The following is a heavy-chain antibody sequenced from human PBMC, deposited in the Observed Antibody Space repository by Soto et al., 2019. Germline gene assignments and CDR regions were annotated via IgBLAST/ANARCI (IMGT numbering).Heavy chain of an antibody. Sequence: SETLSLTCTVSGGSISSGGYYWSWIRQHPGKGLEWIGYIYYSGSTYYNPSLKSRVTISVDTSKNQFSLKLSSVTAADTAVYYCASLTRGSKPAYYFDYWGQGTLVTVSS. CDR1: GGSISSGGYY. J-gene: IGHJ4*02. CDR3: ASLTRGSKPAYYFDY. V-gene: IGHV4-31*03. D-gene: IGHD1-26*01. CDR2: IYYSGST.